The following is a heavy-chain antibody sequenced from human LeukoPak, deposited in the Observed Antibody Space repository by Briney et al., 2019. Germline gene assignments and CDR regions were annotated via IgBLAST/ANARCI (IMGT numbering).Heavy chain of an antibody. D-gene: IGHD3-16*01. Sequence: GGSLTLSCEASGFTFSDYEMNWVRQAPGKGLEFVSFISSSGSPTYYADSVKGRFTISRDNAKNSLFLQMNSLRAEDTAVYYCAVGGGYWGQGTLVTVSS. CDR1: GFTFSDYE. CDR3: AVGGGY. V-gene: IGHV3-48*03. CDR2: ISSSGSPT. J-gene: IGHJ4*02.